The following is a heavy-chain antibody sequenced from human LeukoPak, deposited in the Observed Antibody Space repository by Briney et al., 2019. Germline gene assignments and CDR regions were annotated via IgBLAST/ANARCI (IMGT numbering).Heavy chain of an antibody. V-gene: IGHV3-21*01. CDR1: GFTFSSYS. Sequence: GGSLRLSCAASGFTFSSYSMNWVRQAPGKGLEWVSSISSSSSYIYYADSVKGRFTISRDNAKNSLYLQMNSLRAEDTAVYYCARGPYDFWSGYWWGREGHYYYYYMDVWGKGTTVTISS. J-gene: IGHJ6*03. CDR3: ARGPYDFWSGYWWGREGHYYYYYMDV. D-gene: IGHD3-3*01. CDR2: ISSSSSYI.